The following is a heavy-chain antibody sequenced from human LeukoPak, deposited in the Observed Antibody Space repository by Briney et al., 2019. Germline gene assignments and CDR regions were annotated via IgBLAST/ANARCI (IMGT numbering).Heavy chain of an antibody. D-gene: IGHD3-16*01. CDR1: GFTFSSHG. CDR3: AKDDDWGRYKH. J-gene: IGHJ1*01. CDR2: ISPSGGIA. V-gene: IGHV3-23*01. Sequence: GGSLRLSCVASGFTFSSHGMNWVRQAPGKGLEWVSGISPSGGIAYYTDSVKGRFTISRDNSKNTQSLQMNSLRAEDTAVYYCAKDDDWGRYKHWGQGTLVTVSS.